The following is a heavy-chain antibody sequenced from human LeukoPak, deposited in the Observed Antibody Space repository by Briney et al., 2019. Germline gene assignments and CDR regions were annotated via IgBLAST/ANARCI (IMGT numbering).Heavy chain of an antibody. D-gene: IGHD5/OR15-5a*01. V-gene: IGHV3-48*03. CDR2: ISISGVNK. Sequence: LAGGSLRLSCATSGFTFSRYDYNWVRQAPGKGLEWISYISISGVNKYYAHSVRGRFTVSRDNARESLYLQMDSLRAEDTATYYCTSHGSTYYFDYCGQGTQVTVSS. CDR3: TSHGSTYYFDY. CDR1: GFTFSRYD. J-gene: IGHJ4*02.